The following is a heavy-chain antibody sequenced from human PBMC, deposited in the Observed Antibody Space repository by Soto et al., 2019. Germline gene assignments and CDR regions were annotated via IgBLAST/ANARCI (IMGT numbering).Heavy chain of an antibody. Sequence: EVQLVESGGGLVQPGGSLRLSCAASGFTFSSYWMHWVRQAPGKGLVWVSRINSDGSSTSYAESVKGRFTISRDNAKNTLYLQLDRLSAEDTAVYSCARRIYSTSSGYWGQGTLVTVSS. CDR3: ARRIYSTSSGY. D-gene: IGHD6-6*01. CDR2: INSDGSST. CDR1: GFTFSSYW. V-gene: IGHV3-74*01. J-gene: IGHJ4*02.